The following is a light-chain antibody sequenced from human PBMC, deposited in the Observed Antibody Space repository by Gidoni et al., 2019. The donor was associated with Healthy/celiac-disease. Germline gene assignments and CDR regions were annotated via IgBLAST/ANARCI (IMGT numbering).Light chain of an antibody. CDR1: NIGGKS. J-gene: IGLJ2*01. V-gene: IGLV3-21*04. Sequence: SYVLTQPPSVSVAPGKTAIITCGGNNIGGKSVHWYQQKPGQAPVLVIYYDSDRPSGIPERFSGSNSGNTATLTISWVEAGDEADYYCQAWDTTSDHVVFGGGTTLXV. CDR3: QAWDTTSDHVV. CDR2: YDS.